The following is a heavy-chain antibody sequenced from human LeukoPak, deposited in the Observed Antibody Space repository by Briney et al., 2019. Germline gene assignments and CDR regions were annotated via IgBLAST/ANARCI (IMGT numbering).Heavy chain of an antibody. D-gene: IGHD3-22*01. CDR1: GGSFSDYY. CDR3: ARGADSSGYQLPFDY. J-gene: IGHJ4*02. CDR2: IYTSGST. V-gene: IGHV4-4*07. Sequence: SETLSLTCTVSGGSFSDYYWSWIRQPAGKGLEWIGRIYTSGSTNYNPSLKSRVTMSVDTSKNQFSLKLSSVTAADTAVYYCARGADSSGYQLPFDYWGQGTLVTVSS.